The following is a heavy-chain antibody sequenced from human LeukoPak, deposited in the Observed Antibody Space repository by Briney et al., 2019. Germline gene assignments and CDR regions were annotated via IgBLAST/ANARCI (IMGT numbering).Heavy chain of an antibody. Sequence: SVKVSCKASGGTFSKYALRWVRQAPGQGLEWMGAIIPFLDTSNYPPKFQDRVTITTDESTSTAYMDLSSLRSDDTAVYYCARAQAGNYDWPLDLWGQGTLVTVSS. CDR1: GGTFSKYA. V-gene: IGHV1-69*05. D-gene: IGHD5-12*01. J-gene: IGHJ5*02. CDR3: ARAQAGNYDWPLDL. CDR2: IIPFLDTS.